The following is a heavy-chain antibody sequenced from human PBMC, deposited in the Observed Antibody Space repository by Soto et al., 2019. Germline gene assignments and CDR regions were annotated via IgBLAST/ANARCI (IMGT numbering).Heavy chain of an antibody. CDR1: GGSISSGGYY. D-gene: IGHD1-26*01. CDR3: ARDPSSGSYAWLDP. V-gene: IGHV4-31*03. Sequence: LSLPCTFSGGSISSGGYYWSWIRQHPGKGLEWIGYIYYSGSTYYNPSLKRRVTISVDTSKNQFSLKLSSVTAADTAVYYCARDPSSGSYAWLDPWGQGTLVTVSS. J-gene: IGHJ5*02. CDR2: IYYSGST.